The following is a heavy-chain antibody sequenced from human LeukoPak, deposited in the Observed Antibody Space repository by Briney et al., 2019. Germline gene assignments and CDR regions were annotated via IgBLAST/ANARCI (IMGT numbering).Heavy chain of an antibody. Sequence: PSEILSLTCTVSGGSISSSSYYWGWIRQPPGKGLEWIGSIYYSGSIYYNPSLKTRVTISVDTSKNQFSLKLSSVTAADTAVYYCARQAGYPSGWFFDYWGQGTLVTVSS. CDR1: GGSISSSSYY. CDR2: IYYSGSI. J-gene: IGHJ4*02. V-gene: IGHV4-39*01. CDR3: ARQAGYPSGWFFDY. D-gene: IGHD6-19*01.